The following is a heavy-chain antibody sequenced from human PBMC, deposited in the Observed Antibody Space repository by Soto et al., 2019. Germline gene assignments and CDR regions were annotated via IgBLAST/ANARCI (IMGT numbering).Heavy chain of an antibody. Sequence: SETQSLTSTVSGGTISSYYWSWIRQPPGKGLEWIGYIYYSGSTNYNPSLKSRVTISVDTSKNQFSLKLSSVTAADTAVYYCARGALGGGPTTLFDYWGQGTLVTVSS. D-gene: IGHD7-27*01. CDR3: ARGALGGGPTTLFDY. CDR1: GGTISSYY. V-gene: IGHV4-59*01. CDR2: IYYSGST. J-gene: IGHJ4*02.